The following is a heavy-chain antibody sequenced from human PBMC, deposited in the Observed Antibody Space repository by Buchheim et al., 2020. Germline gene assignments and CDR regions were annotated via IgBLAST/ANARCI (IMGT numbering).Heavy chain of an antibody. V-gene: IGHV1-3*05. D-gene: IGHD1-7*01. CDR2: INADTGKT. CDR1: AYTFTTYA. Sequence: QVQLVQSGAEEKKPGASVKVSCKASAYTFTTYAMHWVRQAPGHRLEWMGWINADTGKTEYSQIFQGRVTITRDTSGNTAYLELTSLTSEDTAVYYCARGWNYVYFDYWGQGTL. J-gene: IGHJ4*02. CDR3: ARGWNYVYFDY.